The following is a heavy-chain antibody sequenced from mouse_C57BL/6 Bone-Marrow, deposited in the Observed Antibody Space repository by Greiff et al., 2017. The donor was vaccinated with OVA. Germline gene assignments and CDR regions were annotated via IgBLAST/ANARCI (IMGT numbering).Heavy chain of an antibody. D-gene: IGHD2-4*01. CDR2: IDPETGGT. CDR1: GYTFTDYE. J-gene: IGHJ2*01. V-gene: IGHV1-15*01. Sequence: QVQLQQSGAELVRPGASVTLSCKASGYTFTDYEMHWVKQTPVHGLEWIGAIDPETGGTAYNQKFKGKAILTADKSSSTAYMELRSLTSEDSAVYYCTRWASYDYDEGRSYYFDYWGQGTTLTVSS. CDR3: TRWASYDYDEGRSYYFDY.